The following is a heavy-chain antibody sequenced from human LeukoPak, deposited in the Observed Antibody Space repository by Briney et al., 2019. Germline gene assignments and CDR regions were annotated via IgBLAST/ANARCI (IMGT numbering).Heavy chain of an antibody. CDR1: GFTFSDYY. CDR3: ARGGTTMIVEADY. CDR2: ISSSGSTI. J-gene: IGHJ4*02. V-gene: IGHV3-11*04. Sequence: GGSLRLSCAASGFTFSDYYMSWIRQAPGKGLEWVSYISSSGSTIYYAVKGRFTISRDNAKNSLYLQMNSLRAEDTAVYYCARGGTTMIVEADYWGQGTLVTVSS. D-gene: IGHD3-22*01.